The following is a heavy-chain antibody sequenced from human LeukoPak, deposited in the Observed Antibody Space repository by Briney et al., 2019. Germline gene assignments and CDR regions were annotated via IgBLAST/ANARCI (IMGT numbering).Heavy chain of an antibody. CDR3: ARAPFPCSNGVCYDDWYFDL. CDR1: GGSISSYY. J-gene: IGHJ2*01. Sequence: PSETLSLTCTVPGGSISSYYWSWIRQPPGKGLEWIGYIYYSGSTNYNPSLKSRVTISVDTSKNQFSLKLSSVTAADTAVYYCARAPFPCSNGVCYDDWYFDLWGRGTLVTVSS. CDR2: IYYSGST. D-gene: IGHD2-8*01. V-gene: IGHV4-59*01.